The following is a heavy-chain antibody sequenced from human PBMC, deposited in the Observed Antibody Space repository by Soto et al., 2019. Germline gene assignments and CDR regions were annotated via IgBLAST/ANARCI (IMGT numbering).Heavy chain of an antibody. J-gene: IGHJ5*02. CDR1: GFTFSSYA. Sequence: LRLSCAASGFTFSSYAMHWVRQAPGKGLEWVAVISYDGSNKYYADSAKGRFTISRDNSKNTLYLQMNSLRAEDTAVYYCARDRQAGIAAAADWFDPWGQGTLVTVSS. D-gene: IGHD6-13*01. V-gene: IGHV3-30-3*01. CDR3: ARDRQAGIAAAADWFDP. CDR2: ISYDGSNK.